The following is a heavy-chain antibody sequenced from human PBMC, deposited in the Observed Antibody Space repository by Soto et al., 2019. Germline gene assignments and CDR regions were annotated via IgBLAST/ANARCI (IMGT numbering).Heavy chain of an antibody. CDR2: ISSSSST. Sequence: EVQLVESGGGLVQPGGSLRLSCVASGFTFSTYSMNWVRQAPGKGLEWISYISSSSSTTYADSVKGRFTISRDNAKNSLYLQMNSLRDEDTAVYYCARTIWSCYFQADYWGQGTLVTVSS. V-gene: IGHV3-48*02. D-gene: IGHD3-3*01. CDR3: ARTIWSCYFQADY. CDR1: GFTFSTYS. J-gene: IGHJ4*02.